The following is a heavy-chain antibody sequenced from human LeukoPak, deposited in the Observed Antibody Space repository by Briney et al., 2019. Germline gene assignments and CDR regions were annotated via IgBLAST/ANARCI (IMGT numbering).Heavy chain of an antibody. CDR2: IWYDGSNK. J-gene: IGHJ4*02. CDR3: ARHGYNYGFDY. D-gene: IGHD5-24*01. CDR1: GFTFSNYD. V-gene: IGHV3-33*01. Sequence: GGSLRLSCAASGFTFSNYDVHWVRQAPGKGLEWVAVIWYDGSNKYYVDSVKGRFTVSRDISKNTLYLQMNSLSAEDTAVYYCARHGYNYGFDYWGQGTLVTVSS.